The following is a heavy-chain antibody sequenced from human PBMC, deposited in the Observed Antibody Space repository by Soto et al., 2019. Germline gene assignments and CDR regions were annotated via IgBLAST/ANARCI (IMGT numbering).Heavy chain of an antibody. CDR1: SGSISRSNW. V-gene: IGHV4-4*02. J-gene: IGHJ4*02. Sequence: QVQLQESGPGLVKPSGTLSLTCAVSSGSISRSNWWSWVRQPPGKGLVWIGEIYHSGRTNYNPSLKSRVTISVDKSKNQYSLMLSSVTAADTAVYYCSSKYSSRWYYFDYWGQGTLVTVSS. CDR2: IYHSGRT. D-gene: IGHD6-13*01. CDR3: SSKYSSRWYYFDY.